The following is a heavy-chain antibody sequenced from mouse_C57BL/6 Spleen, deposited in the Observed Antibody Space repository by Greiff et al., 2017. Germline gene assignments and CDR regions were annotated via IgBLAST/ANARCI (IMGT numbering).Heavy chain of an antibody. CDR2: INPSSGYT. Sequence: QVQLQQSGAELARPGASVKMSCKASGYTFTSYTMHWVKQRPGQGLEWIGYINPSSGYTKYNQKFKDKATLTEDKSSSTAYMQLSSLTSEDSAVYYCARSYGYDYYAMDYWGQGTSVTVSS. V-gene: IGHV1-4*01. D-gene: IGHD2-2*01. CDR1: GYTFTSYT. CDR3: ARSYGYDYYAMDY. J-gene: IGHJ4*01.